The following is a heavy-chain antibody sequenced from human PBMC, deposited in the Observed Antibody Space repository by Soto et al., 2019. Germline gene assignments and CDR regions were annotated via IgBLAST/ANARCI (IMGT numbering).Heavy chain of an antibody. D-gene: IGHD7-27*01. CDR3: ARLNPWV. J-gene: IGHJ4*02. Sequence: SETLSLTCSVSGGSVSSSGYYWGWIRQPPGKGLEWIANVHNDGGTYYSPSLRSRVAISMDTSKNQFSLKVNSVTAADTAIYYCARLNPWVCGQGTLVTVSS. CDR2: VHNDGGT. V-gene: IGHV4-39*01. CDR1: GGSVSSSGYY.